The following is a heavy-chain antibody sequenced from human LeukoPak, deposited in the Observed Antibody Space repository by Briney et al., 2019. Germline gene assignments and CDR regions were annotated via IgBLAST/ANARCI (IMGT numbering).Heavy chain of an antibody. CDR3: ARDGTGSSTNCLRGDYYYMDV. Sequence: SETLSLTCTVSGGSISSYYWSWMRQPPGKGLEWCGYLYYSGSTNYNPSLESRVTISVDTSKKQFSLKLSSVTAADTGVYYCARDGTGSSTNCLRGDYYYMDVWGQGTRVTVSS. CDR1: GGSISSYY. CDR2: LYYSGST. D-gene: IGHD2-2*01. V-gene: IGHV4-59*12. J-gene: IGHJ6*03.